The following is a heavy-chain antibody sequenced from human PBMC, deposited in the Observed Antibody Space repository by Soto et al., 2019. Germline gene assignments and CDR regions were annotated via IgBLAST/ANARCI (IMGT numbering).Heavy chain of an antibody. CDR3: ARDWPNAFDI. CDR1: GFTFSRYS. V-gene: IGHV3-48*02. CDR2: ITSSSSTI. Sequence: GGALRLSCAASGFTFSRYSMNWVRQAPGKGLEWVSYITSSSSTIYYADSVKGRFTISRDNAKNSLYLQMNSLRDADTAVYYCARDWPNAFDIWGQGTMVTVSS. J-gene: IGHJ3*02.